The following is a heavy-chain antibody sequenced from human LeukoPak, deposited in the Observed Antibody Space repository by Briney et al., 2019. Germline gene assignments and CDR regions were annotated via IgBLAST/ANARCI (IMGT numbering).Heavy chain of an antibody. CDR3: AKPGIAVAGISPFDY. D-gene: IGHD6-19*01. CDR2: IRYDGSNK. V-gene: IGHV3-30*02. Sequence: GGSLRLSCAASGFTFSSYAMHWVRQAPGKGLEWVAFIRYDGSNKYYADSVKGRFTISRDNSKNTLYLQMNSLRAEDTAVYYCAKPGIAVAGISPFDYWGQGTLVTVSS. J-gene: IGHJ4*02. CDR1: GFTFSSYA.